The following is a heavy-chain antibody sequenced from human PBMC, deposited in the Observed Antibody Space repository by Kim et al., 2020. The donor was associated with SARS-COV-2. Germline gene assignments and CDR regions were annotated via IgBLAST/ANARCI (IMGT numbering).Heavy chain of an antibody. CDR1: GFTFNSYA. Sequence: GGSLRLSCAASGFTFNSYAMSWVRQAPGKGLEWVSAISGSGATTYYADSVKGRFTISRDNSKNTVYLQMNSLGAEDTAVYLCGKDLYDVYVLRPVDYWG. J-gene: IGHJ4*01. CDR2: ISGSGATT. D-gene: IGHD3-10*02. V-gene: IGHV3-23*01. CDR3: GKDLYDVYVLRPVDY.